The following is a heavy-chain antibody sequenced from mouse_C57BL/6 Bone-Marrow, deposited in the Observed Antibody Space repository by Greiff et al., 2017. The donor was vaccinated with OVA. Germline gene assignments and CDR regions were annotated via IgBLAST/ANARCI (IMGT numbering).Heavy chain of an antibody. Sequence: QVQLKQPGTELVKPGASVKLSRKASGYTFTSYWMHWVKQRPGQGLEWIGNINPSNGGTNYNEKFKSKATLTVDKSSSTAYMQLSSLTSEDSAVYYCARDYYGSSDYFDYWGQGTTLTVSS. CDR1: GYTFTSYW. V-gene: IGHV1-53*01. CDR2: INPSNGGT. CDR3: ARDYYGSSDYFDY. D-gene: IGHD1-1*01. J-gene: IGHJ2*01.